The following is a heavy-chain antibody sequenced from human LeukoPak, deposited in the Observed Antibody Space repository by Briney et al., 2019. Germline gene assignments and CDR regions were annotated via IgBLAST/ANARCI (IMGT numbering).Heavy chain of an antibody. V-gene: IGHV4-61*02. CDR1: GASFNRDTYY. D-gene: IGHD3-10*01. Sequence: SQTLSLTCTVSGASFNRDTYYWSWIRQPAGKGLEWIGRIFPNGNTNYNPSLKSRVTISVDTSKNQFSLKLSSVTAADTAVYGSGRRHNYYYYYMDVWGKGTTVTISS. CDR3: GRRHNYYYYYMDV. CDR2: IFPNGNT. J-gene: IGHJ6*03.